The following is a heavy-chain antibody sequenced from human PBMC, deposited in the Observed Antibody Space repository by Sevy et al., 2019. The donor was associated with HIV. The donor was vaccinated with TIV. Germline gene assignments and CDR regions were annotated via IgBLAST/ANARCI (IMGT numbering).Heavy chain of an antibody. D-gene: IGHD5-18*01. CDR3: AREAGGGYSYGYFDY. CDR1: GYTFTSYG. Sequence: GSVKVSCKASGYTFTSYGISWVRQAPGQGLERRGWISAYNRNTNYAQKLQGRVTMTTDTSTSTAYMELRSLRSADTAVYYCAREAGGGYSYGYFDYWGQGTVVPVSS. V-gene: IGHV1-18*01. CDR2: ISAYNRNT. J-gene: IGHJ4*02.